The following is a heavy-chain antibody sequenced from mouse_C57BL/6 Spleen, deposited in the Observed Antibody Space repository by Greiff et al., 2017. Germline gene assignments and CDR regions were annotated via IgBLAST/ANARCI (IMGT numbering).Heavy chain of an antibody. CDR3: TRGESDDYGSSSYWYFDV. CDR2: ISSGGDYI. V-gene: IGHV5-9-1*02. D-gene: IGHD1-1*01. CDR1: GFTFSSYA. Sequence: DVKLVESGEGLVKPGGSLKLSCAASGFTFSSYAMSWVRQTPEKRLEWVAYISSGGDYIYYADTVKGRFTISRDNARNTLYLQMSSLKSEDTALYYCTRGESDDYGSSSYWYFDVWGTGTTVTVSS. J-gene: IGHJ1*03.